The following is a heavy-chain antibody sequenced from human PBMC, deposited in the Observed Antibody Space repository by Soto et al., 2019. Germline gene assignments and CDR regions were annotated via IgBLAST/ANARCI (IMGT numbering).Heavy chain of an antibody. CDR1: GYAFTTYG. D-gene: IGHD1-1*01. CDR2: ISAHNGNT. Sequence: QVHLVQSGAEVKKPGAPVKVSCKGSGYAFTTYGITWVRQAPGQGLEWMGWISAHNGNTNYAQKLQGRDTVTRDTSTSTAYMELMSLRSDDTAVYYCARGRYGDYWGQGALVTVSS. V-gene: IGHV1-18*01. J-gene: IGHJ4*02. CDR3: ARGRYGDY.